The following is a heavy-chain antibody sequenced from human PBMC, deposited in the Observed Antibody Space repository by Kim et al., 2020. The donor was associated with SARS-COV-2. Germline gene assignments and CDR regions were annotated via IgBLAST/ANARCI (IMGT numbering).Heavy chain of an antibody. CDR2: INRDGSGK. CDR3: ARTNGYNDN. V-gene: IGHV3-7*03. CDR1: GLTFSRYR. J-gene: IGHJ4*02. D-gene: IGHD2-8*01. Sequence: GGSLRLSCAVSGLTFSRYRMTWVRQAPGKGLEWVANINRDGSGKYSVDSVKGRFTISRDSAKNSLYLQMNNLRVEDTAVYYCARTNGYNDNWGQGILVTVSS.